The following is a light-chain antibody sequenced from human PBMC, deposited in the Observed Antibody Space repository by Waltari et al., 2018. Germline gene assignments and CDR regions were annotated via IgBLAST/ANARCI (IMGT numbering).Light chain of an antibody. CDR1: SSNIGSNT. V-gene: IGLV1-44*01. CDR3: AAWDNTLSGPS. CDR2: RNN. J-gene: IGLJ3*02. Sequence: QSVVTQPPSASGTPGQRATISCSGRSSNIGSNTVNWYQQFPGRAPKLLIYRNNQRPSGVPDRFSGSKSGTSASLAISGLQSEDEADYYCAAWDNTLSGPSFGGGTKVTVL.